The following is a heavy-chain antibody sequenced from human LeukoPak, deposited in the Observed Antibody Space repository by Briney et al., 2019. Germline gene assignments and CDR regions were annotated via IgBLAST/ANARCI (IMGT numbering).Heavy chain of an antibody. D-gene: IGHD6-13*01. J-gene: IGHJ4*02. Sequence: SETLSLTCTVSGGSISSSSYCWGWIRQPPGKGLEWIGEIHHSGSTHYNPSLKSRVTISVDKSKNQFSLKLSSVTAADTAVYYCARTDGSIAAAGRFDYWGQGTLVTVSS. CDR3: ARTDGSIAAAGRFDY. CDR1: GGSISSSSYC. V-gene: IGHV4-39*07. CDR2: IHHSGST.